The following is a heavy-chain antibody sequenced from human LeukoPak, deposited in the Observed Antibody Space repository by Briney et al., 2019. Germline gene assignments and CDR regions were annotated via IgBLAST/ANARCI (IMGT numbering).Heavy chain of an antibody. CDR3: ARLVAVAGTGYFDY. CDR2: IYYSGST. D-gene: IGHD6-19*01. Sequence: PSETLSLTCTVSGGSISSYYWSWIRQPPGKGLEWIGYIYYSGSTNYNPSLKSRVTISVDTSKNQFSLKLSSVTAADTAVYYCARLVAVAGTGYFDYWGLGTLVTVSS. CDR1: GGSISSYY. V-gene: IGHV4-59*08. J-gene: IGHJ4*02.